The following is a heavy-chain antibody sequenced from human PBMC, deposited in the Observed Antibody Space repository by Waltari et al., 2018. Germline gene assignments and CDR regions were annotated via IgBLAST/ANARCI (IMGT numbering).Heavy chain of an antibody. V-gene: IGHV5-51*01. J-gene: IGHJ6*02. CDR3: ARQSPYYYGSGSYYKGYYNYGRDV. CDR1: GYSFTSYW. D-gene: IGHD3-10*01. CDR2: IYPCDSDT. Sequence: EVQLVQSGAEVKKPGESLKISCKGSGYSFTSYWIGWVRQMPGKGLECMGFIYPCDSDTGYSPSSQCQDTISADTSISTAYLQRSSLKASDTAMYYCARQSPYYYGSGSYYKGYYNYGRDVWGQGTTVTVSS.